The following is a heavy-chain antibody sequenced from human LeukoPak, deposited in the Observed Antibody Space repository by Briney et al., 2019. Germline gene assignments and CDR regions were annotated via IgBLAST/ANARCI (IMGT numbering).Heavy chain of an antibody. CDR3: ARQGTAMVFAWFDP. V-gene: IGHV4-39*01. CDR1: GGSFSSYY. CDR2: IYYSVST. D-gene: IGHD5-18*01. J-gene: IGHJ5*02. Sequence: SETLSLTCAVSGGSFSSYYWGWIRQPPGQGLEWIGSIYYSVSTYYNPSLKSRVTISVDTSKNQFSLKLSSVTAADTAVYYCARQGTAMVFAWFDPWGQGTLVTVSS.